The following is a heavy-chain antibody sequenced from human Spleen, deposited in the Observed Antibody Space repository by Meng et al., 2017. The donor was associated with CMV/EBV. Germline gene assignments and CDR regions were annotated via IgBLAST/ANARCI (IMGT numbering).Heavy chain of an antibody. CDR1: GFTFSSYW. D-gene: IGHD2-2*01. CDR2: INSDGSST. CDR3: ARDTLLEPAAMDY. J-gene: IGHJ4*02. Sequence: GGSLRLSCAASGFTFSSYWMHWVRQAPGKGLVWVSRINSDGSSTSYADSVKGRFTISGDNAKNTLYLQMNSLRAEDTAVYYCARDTLLEPAAMDYWGQGTLVPSPQ. V-gene: IGHV3-74*01.